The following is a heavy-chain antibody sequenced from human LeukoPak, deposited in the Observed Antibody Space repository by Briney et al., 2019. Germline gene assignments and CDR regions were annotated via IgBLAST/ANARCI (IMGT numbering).Heavy chain of an antibody. J-gene: IGHJ3*02. CDR3: ARARNMASAGTYAFDI. CDR2: IYYSGST. CDR1: GGSISSYY. Sequence: SETLSLTCTVSGGSISSYYWSWIRQPPGKGLEWIGYIYYSGSTNYNPSLKSRVTISVDTSKNQFSLKLSSVTAADTAVYYCARARNMASAGTYAFDIWGQGTMVTVSS. V-gene: IGHV4-59*01. D-gene: IGHD6-13*01.